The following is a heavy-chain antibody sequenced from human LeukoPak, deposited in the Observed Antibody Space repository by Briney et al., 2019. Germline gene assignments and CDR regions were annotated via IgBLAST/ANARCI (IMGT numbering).Heavy chain of an antibody. CDR1: GGSIRSYY. CDR3: AGGLQYCSGGTCYPDFDY. Sequence: SETLSLTCTVSGGSIRSYYWSWIRQPAGKGLEWIGRIYTRGSANYNPSLKSRVTMSVDTSKNHFSLKLSSVTAADTAVYYCAGGLQYCSGGTCYPDFDYWGQGTLVTVSS. V-gene: IGHV4-4*07. D-gene: IGHD2-15*01. J-gene: IGHJ4*02. CDR2: IYTRGSA.